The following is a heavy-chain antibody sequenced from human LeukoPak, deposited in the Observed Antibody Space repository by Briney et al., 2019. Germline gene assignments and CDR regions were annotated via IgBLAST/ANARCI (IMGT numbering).Heavy chain of an antibody. CDR1: GGSISSGGYY. CDR2: IYYSGST. J-gene: IGHJ4*02. Sequence: SETLSLTCTVSGGSISSGGYYWSWIRQHPGKGLEWIGYIYYSGSTYYNPSLKSRVTISVDTSKNQFSLKLSSVTAADTAVYYCARLSNYYDSSGYYSSRGFIDYWGQGTLVTVSS. CDR3: ARLSNYYDSSGYYSSRGFIDY. D-gene: IGHD3-22*01. V-gene: IGHV4-31*03.